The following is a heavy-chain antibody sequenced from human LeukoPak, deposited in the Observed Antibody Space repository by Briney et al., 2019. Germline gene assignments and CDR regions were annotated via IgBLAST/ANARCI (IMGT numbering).Heavy chain of an antibody. Sequence: PGGSLRLSCAASGFTFSNDWMSWVRQAPGKGLEWVGRIKSKTDGGTTDYAAPVKGRFTISRDDSKNTLYLQMNSLKTEDTAVYYCTTDPEVGAYNWFDPWGQGTLVTVSS. J-gene: IGHJ5*02. D-gene: IGHD1-26*01. CDR3: TTDPEVGAYNWFDP. V-gene: IGHV3-15*01. CDR1: GFTFSNDW. CDR2: IKSKTDGGTT.